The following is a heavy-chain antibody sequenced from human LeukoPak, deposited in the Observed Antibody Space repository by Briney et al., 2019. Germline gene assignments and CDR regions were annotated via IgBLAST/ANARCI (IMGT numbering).Heavy chain of an antibody. CDR3: AKESSFDWLFGLNYYYYYMDV. V-gene: IGHV3-30*02. Sequence: GGSLRLSCAASGFTFSSYGMHWVRQAPGKGLEWVAFIRYDGSNKYYADSVKGRFTISRDNSKNTLYLQMNSLRAEDTAVYYCAKESSFDWLFGLNYYYYYMDVWGKGTTVTISS. CDR1: GFTFSSYG. D-gene: IGHD3-9*01. J-gene: IGHJ6*03. CDR2: IRYDGSNK.